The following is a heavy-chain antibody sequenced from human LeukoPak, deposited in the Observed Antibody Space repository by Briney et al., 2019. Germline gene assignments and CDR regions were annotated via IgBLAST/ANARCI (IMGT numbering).Heavy chain of an antibody. J-gene: IGHJ4*02. CDR3: ARVRADMYYYGSGSYYMDY. V-gene: IGHV1-2*02. CDR1: GYTFTGYY. Sequence: ASVKVSCKASGYTFTGYYMHWVRQAPGQGLEWRGWINPNSGGTNYAQKFQGRVTMTRDTSISTAYMELSRLRSDDTAVYYCARVRADMYYYGSGSYYMDYWGQGTLVTVSS. CDR2: INPNSGGT. D-gene: IGHD3-10*01.